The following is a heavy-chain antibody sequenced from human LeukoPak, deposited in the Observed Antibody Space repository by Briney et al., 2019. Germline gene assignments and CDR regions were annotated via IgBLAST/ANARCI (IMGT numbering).Heavy chain of an antibody. CDR2: INHSGST. Sequence: PSETLSLTCAVYGGSFSGYYWSWIRQPPGKGLEWIGEINHSGSTNYNPSLKSRVTISVDTSKNQFSPKLSSVTAADTAVYYCARAKSGRYSSGYYYEVVDYWGQGTLVTVSS. D-gene: IGHD3-22*01. J-gene: IGHJ4*02. CDR1: GGSFSGYY. CDR3: ARAKSGRYSSGYYYEVVDY. V-gene: IGHV4-34*01.